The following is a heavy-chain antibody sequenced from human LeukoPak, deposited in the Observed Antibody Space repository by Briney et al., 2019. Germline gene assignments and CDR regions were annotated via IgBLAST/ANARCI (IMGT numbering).Heavy chain of an antibody. Sequence: PGGSLRLSCAASGFTFSSYAMSWVRQAPGKGLEWVSAISGSGGSTYYADSVKGRFTISRDNSKNTLYLQMNSLRAEDTAVYYCAKDRAWVTIFGVAPGYFDYWGQGTLVTVSS. CDR1: GFTFSSYA. CDR3: AKDRAWVTIFGVAPGYFDY. D-gene: IGHD3-3*01. V-gene: IGHV3-23*01. CDR2: ISGSGGST. J-gene: IGHJ4*02.